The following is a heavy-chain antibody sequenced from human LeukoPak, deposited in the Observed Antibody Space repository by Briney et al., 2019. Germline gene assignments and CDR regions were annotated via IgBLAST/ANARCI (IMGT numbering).Heavy chain of an antibody. CDR3: ARDPDYGDPY. Sequence: GGSLRLSCSASGFSFSDSYMSWFRLSPEKGLEWIAYITSSGTTTEYADSVKGRSTISRVNAKNSLYLQMNSLRSEDTAVYYCARDPDYGDPYWGQGTLVTVSS. D-gene: IGHD4/OR15-4a*01. CDR1: GFSFSDSY. CDR2: ITSSGTTT. V-gene: IGHV3-11*01. J-gene: IGHJ4*02.